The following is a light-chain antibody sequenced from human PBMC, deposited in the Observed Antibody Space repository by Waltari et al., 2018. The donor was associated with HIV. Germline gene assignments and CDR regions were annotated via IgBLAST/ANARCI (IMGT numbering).Light chain of an antibody. J-gene: IGKJ1*01. CDR3: EQNYDLPRT. CDR2: SAS. Sequence: DIQLTQSPRSLSASVGETVTFPCRSSQKVSTYVNWYQQTVGRPPRLIIFSASSLQSGVSSRFSGRGSGTDFTRTIKNLQPDDFATYYCEQNYDLPRTFGQGTTVG. CDR1: QKVSTY. V-gene: IGKV1-39*01.